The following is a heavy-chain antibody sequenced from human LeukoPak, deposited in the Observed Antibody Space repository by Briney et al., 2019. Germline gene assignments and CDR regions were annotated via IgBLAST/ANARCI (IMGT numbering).Heavy chain of an antibody. CDR2: IYYSGST. CDR3: ARAGSGVIYYYYYYMDV. Sequence: SETLSLTCTVSGGSISSYYWSWIRQPPGKGLEWIGYIYYSGSTNYNPSLKSRVTISVDTSKNQFSLKLSSVTAADTAVYYCARAGSGVIYYYYYYMDVWGKGTTVTVSS. V-gene: IGHV4-59*08. CDR1: GGSISSYY. D-gene: IGHD3-16*02. J-gene: IGHJ6*03.